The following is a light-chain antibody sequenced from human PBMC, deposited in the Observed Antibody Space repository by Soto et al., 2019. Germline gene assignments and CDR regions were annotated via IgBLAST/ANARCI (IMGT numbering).Light chain of an antibody. CDR3: QQSYSSPLYT. J-gene: IGKJ2*01. CDR1: QTISTY. V-gene: IGKV1-39*01. CDR2: GAS. Sequence: DIQMTQSPSSLSASVGDRVTITCRASQTISTYLNWYQQKPGKGPKLLICGASSLQSGVPSRFSGSGSGTDFTLTISSLQPEDFATYFCQQSYSSPLYTFGQGTKLEI.